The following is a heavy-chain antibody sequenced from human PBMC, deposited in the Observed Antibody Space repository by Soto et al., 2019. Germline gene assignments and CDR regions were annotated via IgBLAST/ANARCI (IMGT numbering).Heavy chain of an antibody. Sequence: HPGGSLRLSCAASGFTFSSYAMSWVRQAPGKGLEWVSAISGSGGSTYYADSVKGRFTISRDNSKNTLYLQMNSLRAEDTAVYYCAKMPPIMCSGGSCYIYWYFDLWGRGTLVTVSS. CDR2: ISGSGGST. CDR1: GFTFSSYA. CDR3: AKMPPIMCSGGSCYIYWYFDL. J-gene: IGHJ2*01. V-gene: IGHV3-23*01. D-gene: IGHD2-15*01.